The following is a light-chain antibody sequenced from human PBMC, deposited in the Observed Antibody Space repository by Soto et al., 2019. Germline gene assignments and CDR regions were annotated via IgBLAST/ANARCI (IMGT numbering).Light chain of an antibody. CDR3: QQYNNWPRT. J-gene: IGKJ1*01. V-gene: IGKV3-15*01. CDR1: QSVSSN. Sequence: EIVMTQSPATLSVSPGERAALSCRASQSVSSNLAWYQQKPGQAPGLLIYGASTRATGIPARFSGSGSGTEFTPTISSLQSEDFAVYYCQQYNNWPRTFGQGTKV. CDR2: GAS.